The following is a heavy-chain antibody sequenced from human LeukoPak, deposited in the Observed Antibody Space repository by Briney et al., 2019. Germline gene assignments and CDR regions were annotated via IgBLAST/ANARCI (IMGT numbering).Heavy chain of an antibody. J-gene: IGHJ4*02. Sequence: GGSLRLSCAASGFTFSDYYMSWIRQAPGKGLEWVSYISSSGSTIYYADSVKGRFTISRDNSKNTLYLQMNSLRAEDTAVYYCARDYGDYTGYYFDYWGQGTLVTVSS. CDR3: ARDYGDYTGYYFDY. CDR2: ISSSGSTI. V-gene: IGHV3-11*04. D-gene: IGHD4-17*01. CDR1: GFTFSDYY.